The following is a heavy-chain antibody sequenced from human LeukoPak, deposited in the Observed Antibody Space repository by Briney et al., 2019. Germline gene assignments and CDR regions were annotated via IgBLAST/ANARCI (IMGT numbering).Heavy chain of an antibody. J-gene: IGHJ3*02. D-gene: IGHD2-15*01. CDR3: ARIDCDVVGAFDI. CDR2: IYDSGST. V-gene: IGHV4-30-4*01. Sequence: SETLSLTCTVSGGSISSGDSFWSWIRQPPGKGLEWIGYIYDSGSTYYIPSLIGRLTMSVDTSMNQLSLKLTSVTAADTAVYYCARIDCDVVGAFDIWGQGALVTVSS. CDR1: GGSISSGDSF.